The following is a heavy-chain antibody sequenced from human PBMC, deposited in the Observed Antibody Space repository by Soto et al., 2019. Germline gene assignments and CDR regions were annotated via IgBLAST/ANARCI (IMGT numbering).Heavy chain of an antibody. D-gene: IGHD5-18*01. CDR1: GGSISSYY. CDR3: ARDGEKGYAKKYYYYGMDV. V-gene: IGHV4-4*07. J-gene: IGHJ6*02. CDR2: IYTSGST. Sequence: SETLSLTCTVSGGSISSYYWSWIRQPAGKGLEWIGRIYTSGSTNYNPSLKSRVTMSVDTSKNQFSLKLSSVTAADTVVYYCARDGEKGYAKKYYYYGMDVWGQGTTVTVSS.